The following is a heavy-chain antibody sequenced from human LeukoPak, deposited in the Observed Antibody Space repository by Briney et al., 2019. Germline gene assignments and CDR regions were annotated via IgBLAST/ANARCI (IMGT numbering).Heavy chain of an antibody. CDR3: ARDLQSGGNY. CDR1: GGTFSSYA. J-gene: IGHJ4*02. CDR2: IIPIFGTA. V-gene: IGHV1-69*06. D-gene: IGHD1-26*01. Sequence: SVKVSCKASGGTFSSYAVSWVRQAPGQGLEWMGGIIPIFGTANYAQKFQGRVTITADKSTSTAYMELSSLRSEDTAVYYCARDLQSGGNYWGQGTLVTVSA.